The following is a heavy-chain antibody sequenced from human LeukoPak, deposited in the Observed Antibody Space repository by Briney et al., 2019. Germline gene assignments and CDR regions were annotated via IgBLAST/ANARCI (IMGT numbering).Heavy chain of an antibody. Sequence: GGSLRLSCAASGFTISNYAMSWVRQAPGKGLEWVSVVSGSGETTYYADSVKGRFTISRDNAENTLYLQMNSLSAEDTAMYYCARDIRTVVTSRPSDYWGQGTLVTVSS. CDR3: ARDIRTVVTSRPSDY. D-gene: IGHD4-23*01. V-gene: IGHV3-23*01. CDR1: GFTISNYA. CDR2: VSGSGETT. J-gene: IGHJ4*02.